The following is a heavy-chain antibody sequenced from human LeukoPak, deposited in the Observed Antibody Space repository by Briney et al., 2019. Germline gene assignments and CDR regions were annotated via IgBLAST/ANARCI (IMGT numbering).Heavy chain of an antibody. J-gene: IGHJ4*02. Sequence: GGSLRLSCAASGFTFSSYATHWVRQAPGKGLEWVAVISYDGSNKYYADSVKGRFTISRDNSKNTLYLQMNSLRAEDTAVYYCARESIAGSFGYWGQGTLVTVSS. V-gene: IGHV3-30-3*01. CDR3: ARESIAGSFGY. D-gene: IGHD6-6*01. CDR2: ISYDGSNK. CDR1: GFTFSSYA.